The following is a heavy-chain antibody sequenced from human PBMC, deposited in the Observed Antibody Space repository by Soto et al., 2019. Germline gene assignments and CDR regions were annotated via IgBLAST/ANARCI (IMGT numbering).Heavy chain of an antibody. Sequence: VGSLRLSCAASGFTFSSYAMHWVRQAPGKGLEWVAVISYDGSNKYYADSVKGRFTISRDNSKNTLYLQMNSLRAEDTAVYYCAREEYYGSGSYYRGYNWFDPWGQGTLVTVSS. CDR3: AREEYYGSGSYYRGYNWFDP. D-gene: IGHD3-10*01. CDR1: GFTFSSYA. J-gene: IGHJ5*02. CDR2: ISYDGSNK. V-gene: IGHV3-30-3*01.